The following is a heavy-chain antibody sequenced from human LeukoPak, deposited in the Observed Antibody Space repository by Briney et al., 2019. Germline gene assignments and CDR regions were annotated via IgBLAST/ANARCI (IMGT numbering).Heavy chain of an antibody. V-gene: IGHV4-4*09. CDR2: IYTSGST. J-gene: IGHJ5*02. D-gene: IGHD3-3*01. CDR3: ARVRYDFWSGYPFLDP. CDR1: GGSISSYY. Sequence: SETLSLTCTVSGGSISSYYWSWIRQPPGKGLEWIGYIYTSGSTNYNPSLKSRVTISVDTSKNQFSLKLSSVTAADTAVYYCARVRYDFWSGYPFLDPWGQGTLVTVSS.